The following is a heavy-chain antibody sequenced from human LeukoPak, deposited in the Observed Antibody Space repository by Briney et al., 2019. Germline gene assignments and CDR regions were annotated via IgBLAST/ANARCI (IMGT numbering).Heavy chain of an antibody. V-gene: IGHV1-8*01. J-gene: IGHJ4*02. D-gene: IGHD1-26*01. CDR2: MNPNSSNT. Sequence: VASVKVSCKASGYTFTSYDINWVRQATGQGLEWMGWMNPNSSNTGYAQKFQGRVTMTRNTSISTAYMELSSLRSEDTAVYYCARGRRTVGATLIDYWGQGTLVTVSS. CDR1: GYTFTSYD. CDR3: ARGRRTVGATLIDY.